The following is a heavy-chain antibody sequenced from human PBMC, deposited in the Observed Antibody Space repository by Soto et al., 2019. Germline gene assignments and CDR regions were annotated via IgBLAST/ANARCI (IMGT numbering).Heavy chain of an antibody. Sequence: EVRLVESGGDLAQPGGSLRLSCAASGFTFSGHWMHWVRQAPGKGLVWVSRIRWDGSIANYADSVRGRFTTSRDNAKNMLYLQMNGLRAEDTAVYYCARDLHDAAADYWGQGTLVTVSS. CDR3: ARDLHDAAADY. D-gene: IGHD6-13*01. J-gene: IGHJ4*02. CDR2: IRWDGSIA. CDR1: GFTFSGHW. V-gene: IGHV3-74*01.